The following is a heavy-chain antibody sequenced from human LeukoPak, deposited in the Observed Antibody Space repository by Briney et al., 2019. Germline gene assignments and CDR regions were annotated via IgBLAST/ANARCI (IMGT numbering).Heavy chain of an antibody. J-gene: IGHJ4*02. Sequence: GGSLRLSCAASGFTFSSYSMNWVRQAPGKGLEWVSSISSSSSYIYYADSVKGRFTISRDNAKNSLYLQMNSLRAEDTAVYYCARNTKIYSSSPRGVDHWGQGTLVTVSS. CDR3: ARNTKIYSSSPRGVDH. D-gene: IGHD6-13*01. CDR1: GFTFSSYS. V-gene: IGHV3-21*01. CDR2: ISSSSSYI.